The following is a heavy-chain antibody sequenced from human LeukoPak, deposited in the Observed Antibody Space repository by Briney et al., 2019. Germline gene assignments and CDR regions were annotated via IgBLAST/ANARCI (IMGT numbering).Heavy chain of an antibody. CDR3: ARAHYYGSGSYYIGVPDD. CDR1: GYTFTGYY. J-gene: IGHJ4*02. Sequence: LGASVKVSCKASGYTFTGYYMHWVRQAPGQGLEWMGWINLSSGGTNYAQMFQGRVTMTRDTSISTAYMELSRLRSDDTAVYYCARAHYYGSGSYYIGVPDDWGQGTLVTVSS. CDR2: INLSSGGT. D-gene: IGHD3-10*01. V-gene: IGHV1-2*03.